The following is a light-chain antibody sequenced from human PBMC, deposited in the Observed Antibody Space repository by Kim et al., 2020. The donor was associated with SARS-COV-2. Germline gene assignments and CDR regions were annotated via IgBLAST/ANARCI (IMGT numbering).Light chain of an antibody. J-gene: IGKJ2*01. Sequence: ASVGDRVTITCRANQGVSNDLAWFQQKPGTAPTRLIYAASSLQSGVPSRFSGSGSGTEFTLTISSLQPEDFATYYCLQHNTYPYTFGQGTKLEI. CDR2: AAS. V-gene: IGKV1-17*03. CDR3: LQHNTYPYT. CDR1: QGVSND.